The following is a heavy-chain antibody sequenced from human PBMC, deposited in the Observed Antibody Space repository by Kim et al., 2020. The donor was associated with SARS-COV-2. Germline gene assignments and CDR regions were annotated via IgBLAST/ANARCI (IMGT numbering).Heavy chain of an antibody. CDR2: IYYSGST. V-gene: IGHV4-59*01. D-gene: IGHD3-10*01. CDR1: GGSISSYY. CDR3: ARDHGSGHKRRFDY. Sequence: SETLSLTCTVSGGSISSYYWSWIRQPPGKGLEWIGYIYYSGSTNYNPSLKSRVTISVDTSKNQFSLKLSSVTAAVTAVYYCARDHGSGHKRRFDYWGQGTLVTVSS. J-gene: IGHJ4*02.